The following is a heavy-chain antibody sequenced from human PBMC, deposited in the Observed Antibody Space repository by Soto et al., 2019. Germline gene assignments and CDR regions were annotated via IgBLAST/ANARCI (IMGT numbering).Heavy chain of an antibody. J-gene: IGHJ4*02. D-gene: IGHD6-13*01. CDR2: ISAYDGNT. Sequence: ASVKVSCKASGYTFTSYGISWVRQAPGQGLEWMGWISAYDGNTNYAQKLQGRVTMTTDISTSTAYMELRSLRSDDTAVYYCARDLRAAGTSYFDYWGQGTLVTVFS. CDR3: ARDLRAAGTSYFDY. V-gene: IGHV1-18*01. CDR1: GYTFTSYG.